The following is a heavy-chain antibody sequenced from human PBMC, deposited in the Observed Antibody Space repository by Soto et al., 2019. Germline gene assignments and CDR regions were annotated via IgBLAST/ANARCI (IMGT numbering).Heavy chain of an antibody. Sequence: QLQLQESGPGLVKPSETLSLTCTVSGGSISSSSYYWGWIRQPPGKGLEWIGSIYYSGSTYYNPSLKSRVTISVETSKNQFSLKLSSVTAAYTAVYYWARRYPTGSNRFDPWGQVTLVTVSS. CDR2: IYYSGST. J-gene: IGHJ5*02. D-gene: IGHD1-1*01. CDR3: ARRYPTGSNRFDP. CDR1: GGSISSSSYY. V-gene: IGHV4-39*01.